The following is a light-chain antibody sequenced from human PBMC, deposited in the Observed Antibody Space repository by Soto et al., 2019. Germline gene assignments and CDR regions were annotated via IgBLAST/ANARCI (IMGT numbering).Light chain of an antibody. CDR1: NIGSKS. CDR2: YNS. Sequence: SYELTQPPSVSVAPGKTARITCEGNNIGSKSVHWYQQKPGQAPVMVIYYNSDRPSGIPERFSGSNSGNTATLTINRVEAGDEADYYCQVWENSSYYHMVFGGGTKLTVL. CDR3: QVWENSSYYHMV. J-gene: IGLJ3*02. V-gene: IGLV3-21*01.